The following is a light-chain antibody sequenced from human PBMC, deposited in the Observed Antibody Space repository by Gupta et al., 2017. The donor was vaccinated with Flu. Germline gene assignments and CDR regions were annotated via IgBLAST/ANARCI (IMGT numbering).Light chain of an antibody. V-gene: IGKV1-17*01. J-gene: IGKJ1*01. CDR3: RQQNYYPPT. CDR1: QGIRSN. Sequence: PSSLFASVVDRVTITCRASQGIRSNLGWYQQKPGKAPRRLIYSASSLQSGVPLKFSGSGSGTEFALTISSLQPEDFATYYCRQQNYYPPTFGRGTKVEIK. CDR2: SAS.